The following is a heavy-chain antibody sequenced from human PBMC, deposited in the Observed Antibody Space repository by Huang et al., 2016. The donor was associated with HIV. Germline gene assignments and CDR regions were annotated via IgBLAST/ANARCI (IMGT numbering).Heavy chain of an antibody. CDR2: IIHLGSH. V-gene: IGHV4-34*02. Sequence: QVHLQQWGAGLLKSAETLSLTCAVYGGSLSGYDWSWLRQTPGKVLEWIGEIIHLGSHNYNPSLKSRVSISMDGSKKQFSLKLRSISDADTAVYFCARDATKNPRGWFDPWGQGTLVTGSS. D-gene: IGHD3-10*01. CDR3: ARDATKNPRGWFDP. CDR1: GGSLSGYD. J-gene: IGHJ5*02.